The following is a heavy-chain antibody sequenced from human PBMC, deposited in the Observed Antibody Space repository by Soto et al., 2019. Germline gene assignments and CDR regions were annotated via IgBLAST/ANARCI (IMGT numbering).Heavy chain of an antibody. J-gene: IGHJ4*02. CDR2: FNHTAST. CDR1: GGSFSGYY. Sequence: PPATLSLTCAVYGGSFSGYYLSLIRQPPGKGLECIWEFNHTASTNYKPSLKSRVIISVDTSKSQFSLTLSSVTGADTAVYYCPDRRGMARFDYWGQGTLVTVSS. CDR3: PDRRGMARFDY. D-gene: IGHD1-20*01. V-gene: IGHV4-34*01.